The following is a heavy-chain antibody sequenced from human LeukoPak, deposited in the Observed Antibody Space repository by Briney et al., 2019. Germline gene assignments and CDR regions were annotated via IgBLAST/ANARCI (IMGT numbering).Heavy chain of an antibody. CDR3: AKDRLRLPF. V-gene: IGHV3-23*01. CDR1: EFIFSNYA. CDR2: NSSSGGST. Sequence: GVSLRLSCAASEFIFSNYAMSWVRQAPGKGLEWVSANSSSGGSTYYADSVKGRFTISRDNSKNTLYLQMNSLRAEDTAVYYCAKDRLRLPFWGQGTLVIVSS. D-gene: IGHD6-25*01. J-gene: IGHJ4*02.